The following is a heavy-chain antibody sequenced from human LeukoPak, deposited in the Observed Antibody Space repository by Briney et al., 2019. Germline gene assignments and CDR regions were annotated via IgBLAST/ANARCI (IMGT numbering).Heavy chain of an antibody. V-gene: IGHV3-74*01. Sequence: AGGSLRLSCVGSGFTFSDHWMHWVRQAPGKGLVWVSRIRNDGGETNYADSVKGRFTISRDNSKNTLYLQMNSLRAEDTALYYCAKIVGVYFGAFDIWGQGTMVTVSS. J-gene: IGHJ3*02. CDR2: IRNDGGET. CDR1: GFTFSDHW. D-gene: IGHD1-26*01. CDR3: AKIVGVYFGAFDI.